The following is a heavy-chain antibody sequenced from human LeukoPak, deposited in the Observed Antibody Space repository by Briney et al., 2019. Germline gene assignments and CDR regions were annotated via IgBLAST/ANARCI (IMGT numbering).Heavy chain of an antibody. CDR1: GFTFSSYA. Sequence: GGSLRLSCAAAGFTFSSYAMSWVRKAPGKGLEWVSSISGSGGSTHYADSVKGRFTISRDNSKNTLYLQMNSLRAEDTAVYYCAKVIGWFGVPNWFDPWGQGTLVTVSS. J-gene: IGHJ5*02. D-gene: IGHD3-10*01. V-gene: IGHV3-23*01. CDR2: ISGSGGST. CDR3: AKVIGWFGVPNWFDP.